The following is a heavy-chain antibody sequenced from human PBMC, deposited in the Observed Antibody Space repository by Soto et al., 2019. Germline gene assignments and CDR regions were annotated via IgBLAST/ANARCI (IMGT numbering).Heavy chain of an antibody. V-gene: IGHV3-9*01. J-gene: IGHJ4*02. CDR2: VGWNGGDI. CDR1: GFTLDDYT. CDR3: VGGSGWVMDY. Sequence: VQLVESGGGLVQPGGSLRLSCAASGFTLDDYTMHWVRQAPGKGLEWVSGVGWNGGDIVYADSVKGRFTVSRDNTKNSLFLQMNSLRAEDTAVYYCVGGSGWVMDYWGQGTLVTVSS. D-gene: IGHD6-19*01.